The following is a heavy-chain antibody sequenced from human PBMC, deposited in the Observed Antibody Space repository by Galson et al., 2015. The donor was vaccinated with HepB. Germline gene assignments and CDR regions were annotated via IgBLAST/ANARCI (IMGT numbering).Heavy chain of an antibody. CDR2: IYPGDSDT. V-gene: IGHV5-51*01. J-gene: IGHJ6*02. CDR1: GYSFTSYW. Sequence: QSGAEVKKPGESLKISCTGSGYSFTSYWIGWVRQMPGKGLEWMGIIYPGDSDTRYSPSFQGQVTISADKSISTAYLQWSSLKASDTAMYYCARHQGRHYYYYGMDVWGQGSTVTVSS. CDR3: ARHQGRHYYYYGMDV.